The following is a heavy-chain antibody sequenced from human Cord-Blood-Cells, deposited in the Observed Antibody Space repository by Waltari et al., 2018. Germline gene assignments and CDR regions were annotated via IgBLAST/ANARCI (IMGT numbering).Heavy chain of an antibody. V-gene: IGHV4-38-2*02. J-gene: IGHJ4*02. Sequence: QVQLQESGPGLVKPSETLSLTCTVSGYSISSGYYWGWIRQPPGKGLEWIGSIYHSGSTYYDPSLKSRVTISVDTSKNQFSLKLSSVTAADTAVYYGARVITGITADYCGQGTLVTVSS. CDR2: IYHSGST. D-gene: IGHD1-20*01. CDR3: ARVITGITADY. CDR1: GYSISSGYY.